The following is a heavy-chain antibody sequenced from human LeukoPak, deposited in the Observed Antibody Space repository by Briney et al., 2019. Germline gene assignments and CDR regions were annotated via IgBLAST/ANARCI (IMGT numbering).Heavy chain of an antibody. CDR1: GFNFGDYA. CDR2: IRSKTYGATT. Sequence: GGSLRLSCTASGFNFGDYAMSWVRQAPGKGLEWVGFIRSKTYGATTEYAASVKGRFTISRDDSKSIAYLQMNSLKTEDTAVYYCTRTPDYDAYYFDYWGQGTLVTVSS. J-gene: IGHJ4*02. V-gene: IGHV3-49*04. CDR3: TRTPDYDAYYFDY. D-gene: IGHD3-16*01.